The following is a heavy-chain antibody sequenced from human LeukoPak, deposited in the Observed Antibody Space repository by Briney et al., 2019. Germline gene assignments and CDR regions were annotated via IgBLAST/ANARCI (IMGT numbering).Heavy chain of an antibody. V-gene: IGHV1-18*01. CDR1: GYTFTSYG. J-gene: IGHJ4*02. Sequence: ASVKVSCKASGYTFTSYGISWVRQAPGQGLEWMGWISAHNGNTKYAQKFQGIVTMTTDTSTSTAYMELRRLRSDDTAVYYCARDPYGIRGGGNDYWGQGTLVTVSS. D-gene: IGHD1-1*01. CDR2: ISAHNGNT. CDR3: ARDPYGIRGGGNDY.